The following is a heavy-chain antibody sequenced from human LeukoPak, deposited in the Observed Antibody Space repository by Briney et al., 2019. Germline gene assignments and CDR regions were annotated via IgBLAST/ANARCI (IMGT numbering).Heavy chain of an antibody. V-gene: IGHV3-30*04. D-gene: IGHD2-21*01. Sequence: GGSLRLCCTASGFSFTSYGMHWVRQGPGKGLEWVAVVRYDGSDEHYADSVKGRFTISRDNSKTTLYLQMNNLREEDTAVYYCARPNCGGECYFSGYGMDVWGQGTTVTVSS. CDR2: VRYDGSDE. J-gene: IGHJ6*02. CDR3: ARPNCGGECYFSGYGMDV. CDR1: GFSFTSYG.